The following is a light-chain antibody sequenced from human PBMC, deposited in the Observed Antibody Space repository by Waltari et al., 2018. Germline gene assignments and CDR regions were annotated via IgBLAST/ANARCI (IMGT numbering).Light chain of an antibody. V-gene: IGKV3-20*01. Sequence: EIVLTQSPGTLSLSPGERATLSCRASQSVSRYLAWYQQKPGQAPRLLIYGASSRATGIPDRFSGSGSGTDFSLTISRLEPEDFAVYYCQNHEWLPAMFGQGTKVEIK. CDR2: GAS. CDR3: QNHEWLPAM. J-gene: IGKJ1*01. CDR1: QSVSRY.